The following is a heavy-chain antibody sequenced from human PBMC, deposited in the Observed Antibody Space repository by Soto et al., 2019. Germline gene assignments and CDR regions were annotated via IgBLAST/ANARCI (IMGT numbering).Heavy chain of an antibody. D-gene: IGHD3-10*01. J-gene: IGHJ4*02. CDR1: GYTFTSYD. CDR2: MNPNSGNT. V-gene: IGHV1-8*01. Sequence: QVQLVQSGAEVKKPGASVKVSCKASGYTFTSYDINWVRQATGQGLEWMGWMNPNSGNTGYAQKFHGRVSMTSNNSIGTAYMERSSLRSADTAVYYCARAGLGYGSGSYLDYWGQGTLVTVSS. CDR3: ARAGLGYGSGSYLDY.